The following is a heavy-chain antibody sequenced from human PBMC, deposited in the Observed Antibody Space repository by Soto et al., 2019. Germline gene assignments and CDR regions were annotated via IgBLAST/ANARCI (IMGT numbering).Heavy chain of an antibody. CDR3: ARESDPLGGYAPYLDY. D-gene: IGHD5-12*01. CDR1: GYTFTGYY. CDR2: INPNSGGT. J-gene: IGHJ4*02. Sequence: ASVKVSCKASGYTFTGYYMHWVRQAPGQGLEWMGWINPNSGGTNYAQKFQGRVTMTRDTSISTAYMELSRLRSDDTAVYYCARESDPLGGYAPYLDYWGQGTLVTVSS. V-gene: IGHV1-2*02.